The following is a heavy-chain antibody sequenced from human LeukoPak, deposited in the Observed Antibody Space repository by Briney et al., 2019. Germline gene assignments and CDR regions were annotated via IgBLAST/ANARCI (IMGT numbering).Heavy chain of an antibody. Sequence: GGSLRLSCTASGFTFSSFDMHWVRHTTGKGLEWVSSIGTGGDTYYLDSVKGRFTISRENAKNSLYLQMNILSAGDTAVYYCARGASIGFDTWGQGTLVTVSS. V-gene: IGHV3-13*01. CDR3: ARGASIGFDT. J-gene: IGHJ5*02. CDR2: IGTGGDT. CDR1: GFTFSSFD. D-gene: IGHD6-6*01.